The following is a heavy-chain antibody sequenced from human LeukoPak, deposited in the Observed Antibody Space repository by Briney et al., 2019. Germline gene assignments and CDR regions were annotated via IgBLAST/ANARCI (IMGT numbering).Heavy chain of an antibody. J-gene: IGHJ4*02. CDR2: ISGYNGNT. CDR3: ARDPGSRNYRADY. CDR1: GYTFSNWG. V-gene: IGHV1-18*01. D-gene: IGHD3-10*01. Sequence: ASVKVSCKASGYTFSNWGISWVRQAPGQGLEWMGWISGYNGNTNYAQKLQGRATMTTDTSTSTAYMELRSLGSDDTAMYYCARDPGSRNYRADYWGQGTLVTVSS.